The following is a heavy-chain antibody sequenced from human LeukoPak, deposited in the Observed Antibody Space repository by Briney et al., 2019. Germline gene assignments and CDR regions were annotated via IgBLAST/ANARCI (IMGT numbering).Heavy chain of an antibody. Sequence: GGSLRLSCAASGFTFSSYAMSWVRQAPGKGLEWVSAISGSGGSTYYADSVKGRFIISRDNSKNTLYLQMNSLRAEDTAVYYCAKEGTHSIVVVIASGDYWGQGTLVTVSS. CDR3: AKEGTHSIVVVIASGDY. J-gene: IGHJ4*02. CDR1: GFTFSSYA. V-gene: IGHV3-23*01. CDR2: ISGSGGST. D-gene: IGHD2-21*01.